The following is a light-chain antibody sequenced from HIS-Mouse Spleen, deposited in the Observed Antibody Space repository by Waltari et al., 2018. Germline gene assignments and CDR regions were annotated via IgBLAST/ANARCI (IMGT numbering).Light chain of an antibody. J-gene: IGKJ3*01. V-gene: IGKV1-5*03. Sequence: DIQMTQSPSTLSASVRGRVTITCRASQSIISWLAWYQQKAGKAPKLLIFKSSSLDSGAASRFSGSCSGTEFTLTISSLQHDDVATYYCQQYNSYFTFGPGTKVDIK. CDR3: QQYNSYFT. CDR1: QSIISW. CDR2: KSS.